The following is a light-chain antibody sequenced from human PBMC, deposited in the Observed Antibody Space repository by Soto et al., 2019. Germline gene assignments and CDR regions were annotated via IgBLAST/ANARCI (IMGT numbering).Light chain of an antibody. CDR1: QSISNNH. J-gene: IGKJ1*01. CDR2: GTS. Sequence: EIVLTPSPSTLSLSPVERATLSCRASQSISNNHLAWYQQKPGQAPRLLIHGTSNRATGIPDRFSGSGSGTDFTLTISRLEPEDFAVYYCQQYGSSPWTFGQGTKVDIK. V-gene: IGKV3-20*01. CDR3: QQYGSSPWT.